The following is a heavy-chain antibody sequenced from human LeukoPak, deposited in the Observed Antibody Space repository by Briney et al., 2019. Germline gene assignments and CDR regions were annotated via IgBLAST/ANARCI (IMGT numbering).Heavy chain of an antibody. V-gene: IGHV3-48*01. CDR2: ISSSGSTI. CDR3: ARDPDEWLPPSLPNDAFDI. Sequence: GGSLRLSCAASGFTFNSYWMNWVRQAPGKGLEWVSYISSSGSTIYYADSVKGRFTISRDNAKNSLYLQMNSLRAEDTAVYYCARDPDEWLPPSLPNDAFDIWGQGTMVTVSS. J-gene: IGHJ3*02. CDR1: GFTFNSYW. D-gene: IGHD3-3*01.